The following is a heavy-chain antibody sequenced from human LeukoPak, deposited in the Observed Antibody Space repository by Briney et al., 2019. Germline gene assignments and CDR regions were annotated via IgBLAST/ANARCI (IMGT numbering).Heavy chain of an antibody. J-gene: IGHJ4*02. V-gene: IGHV3-33*01. CDR2: IWYDGSNK. CDR3: AGNYGPYYFDY. CDR1: GSTFSNYG. Sequence: GGSLRLSCAASGSTFSNYGMHWVRQAPGKGLEWVAVIWYDGSNKYYADSVKGRFTISRDNSKNTLYLQMNSLRAEDTAVYYCAGNYGPYYFDYWGQGTLVTVSS. D-gene: IGHD3-10*01.